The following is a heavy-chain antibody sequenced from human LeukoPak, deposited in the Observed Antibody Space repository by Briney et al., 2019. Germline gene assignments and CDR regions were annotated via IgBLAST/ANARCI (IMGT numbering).Heavy chain of an antibody. J-gene: IGHJ4*02. Sequence: QTGGSLRLSCAASGFTFSNYAMYWVRQAPGKGLEYVSAISSNGGSTYYANSVKGRFTISRDNSKNTLYLKMGSLRAEDMAVYYCARYRCSSTSCFVDYWGQGTLVTVSS. CDR2: ISSNGGST. D-gene: IGHD2-2*01. CDR1: GFTFSNYA. V-gene: IGHV3-64*01. CDR3: ARYRCSSTSCFVDY.